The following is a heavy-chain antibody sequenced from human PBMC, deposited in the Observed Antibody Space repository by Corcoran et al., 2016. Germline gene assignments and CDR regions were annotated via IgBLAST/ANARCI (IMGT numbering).Heavy chain of an antibody. CDR3: ASDAECVATISVDY. CDR2: ISSSRSTI. Sequence: EVQLVESGGGLVQPGGSLRLSCAASGFTFSSYGMNWVRQAPGKGLEWVAYISSSRSTIYYADSVKGRFTISRDNAKNSLYLQMNSLRDEDTAVDYGASDAECVATISVDYWGQGTLVTVSS. D-gene: IGHD5-12*01. J-gene: IGHJ4*02. CDR1: GFTFSSYG. V-gene: IGHV3-48*02.